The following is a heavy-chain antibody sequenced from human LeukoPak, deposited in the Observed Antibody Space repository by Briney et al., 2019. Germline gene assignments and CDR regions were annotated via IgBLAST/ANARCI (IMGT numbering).Heavy chain of an antibody. V-gene: IGHV3-30-3*01. D-gene: IGHD3-9*01. CDR3: AKVNVFRYFDWLSN. J-gene: IGHJ4*02. CDR2: ISYDGSNK. Sequence: PGGSLRLSCAASGFTFSSYAMHWVRQAPGKGLEWVAVISYDGSNKYYADSVKGRFTISRDNSKNTLYLQMNSLRAEDTAVYYCAKVNVFRYFDWLSNWGQGTLVTVSS. CDR1: GFTFSSYA.